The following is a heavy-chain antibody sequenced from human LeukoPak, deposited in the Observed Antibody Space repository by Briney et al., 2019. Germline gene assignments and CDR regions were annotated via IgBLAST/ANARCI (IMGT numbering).Heavy chain of an antibody. CDR3: ARDRGATVVTPGFDY. V-gene: IGHV1-2*02. J-gene: IGHJ4*02. CDR2: INPNSGGT. Sequence: GASVKVSCKASGYTFTGYYMHWVRQAPGQGLEWMGWINPNSGGTNYAQKFQGRVTMTRDTSISTAYMELSRLRSDDTAVYYCARDRGATVVTPGFDYWGQGTLVTVSS. CDR1: GYTFTGYY. D-gene: IGHD4-23*01.